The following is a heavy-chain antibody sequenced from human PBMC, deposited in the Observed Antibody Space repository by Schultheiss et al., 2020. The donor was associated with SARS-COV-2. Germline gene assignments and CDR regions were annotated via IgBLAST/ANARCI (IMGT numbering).Heavy chain of an antibody. CDR3: ARDDYGDRLYYYYGMDV. Sequence: SETLSLTCTVSGGSISSGGYYWSWIRQPPGKGLEWIGYIYYSGNTNYNPSLKSRVTISVDTSKNQFSLKLSSVTAADTAVYYCARDDYGDRLYYYYGMDVWGQGTTVTVSS. J-gene: IGHJ6*02. V-gene: IGHV4-61*08. D-gene: IGHD4-17*01. CDR1: GGSISSGGYY. CDR2: IYYSGNT.